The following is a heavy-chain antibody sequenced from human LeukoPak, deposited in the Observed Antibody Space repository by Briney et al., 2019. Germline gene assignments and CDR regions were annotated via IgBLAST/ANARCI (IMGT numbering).Heavy chain of an antibody. D-gene: IGHD4-17*01. J-gene: IGHJ4*02. CDR1: GFTFSSYA. CDR3: ARRLRRNYFDY. V-gene: IGHV3-23*01. CDR2: ISGSGRTT. Sequence: GGSLRLSCAASGFTFSSYAMSWVRQAPGKGLEWVSAISGSGRTTYYADSVKGRFTISRDNSKSTLYLQMNSLRAEDTAVYYCARRLRRNYFDYWGQGTLVTVSS.